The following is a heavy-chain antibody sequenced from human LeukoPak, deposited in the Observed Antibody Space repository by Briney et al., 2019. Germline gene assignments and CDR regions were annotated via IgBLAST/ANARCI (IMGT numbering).Heavy chain of an antibody. Sequence: SETLSLTCTVSGGSISSYYWSWIRQPPGKGREWIGYIYYSGSTNYNPSLKSRVTISVDTSKNQFSLKLSSVTAADTAVYYCARRAIVVVPAAPYYYYYMDVWGKGTTVTVSS. CDR2: IYYSGST. J-gene: IGHJ6*03. V-gene: IGHV4-59*08. CDR3: ARRAIVVVPAAPYYYYYMDV. D-gene: IGHD2-2*01. CDR1: GGSISSYY.